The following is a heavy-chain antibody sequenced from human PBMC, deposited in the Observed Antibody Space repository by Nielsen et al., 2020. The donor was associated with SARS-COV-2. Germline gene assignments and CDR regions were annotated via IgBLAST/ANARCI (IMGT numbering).Heavy chain of an antibody. J-gene: IGHJ4*02. CDR1: GFSISDSG. V-gene: IGHV3-7*03. CDR3: AKVFGNVCPYN. Sequence: GGSLRLSCAASGFSISDSGMHWVRQAPGKGLAWVANIKQDGSEKYYVDSVKGRFTISRDNAKNSLSLQMNSLRAEDTAVYYCAKVFGNVCPYNWGQGTLVTVSS. D-gene: IGHD3-10*02. CDR2: IKQDGSEK.